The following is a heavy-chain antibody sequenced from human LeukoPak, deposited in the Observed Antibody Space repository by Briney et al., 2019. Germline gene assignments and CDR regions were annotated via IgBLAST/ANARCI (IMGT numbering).Heavy chain of an antibody. D-gene: IGHD3-3*01. Sequence: GGSLRLACAAYGFTFSGHNMNWVRQAPGKGLEWISFVSIISGTIYYADSVKGRFTISRDNSKNTLYLQMNSLRAEDTAVYYCARDLTIFGVVIIGHYMDVWGKGTTVTVSS. CDR3: ARDLTIFGVVIIGHYMDV. V-gene: IGHV3-48*01. J-gene: IGHJ6*03. CDR1: GFTFSGHN. CDR2: VSIISGTI.